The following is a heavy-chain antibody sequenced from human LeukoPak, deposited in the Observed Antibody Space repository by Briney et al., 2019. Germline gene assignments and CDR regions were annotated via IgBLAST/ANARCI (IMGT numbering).Heavy chain of an antibody. CDR3: ARAYYDSSGYCY. V-gene: IGHV3-21*01. CDR1: GFTFSSYS. D-gene: IGHD3-22*01. J-gene: IGHJ4*02. Sequence: GGSLRLSCAASGFTFSSYSMNWGRQAPGKGLEWGSSISSSSSYIYYADSVKGRFTISRDNAKNSMYLQMTSLRAEDTAVYYCARAYYDSSGYCYWGQGTLVTVSS. CDR2: ISSSSSYI.